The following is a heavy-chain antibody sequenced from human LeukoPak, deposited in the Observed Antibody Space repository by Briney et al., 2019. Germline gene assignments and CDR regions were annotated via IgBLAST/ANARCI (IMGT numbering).Heavy chain of an antibody. D-gene: IGHD6-6*01. V-gene: IGHV5-51*01. CDR2: IYPGDSDT. CDR1: GYSFTSYW. Sequence: GESLKISCKGSGYSFTSYWIGWVRQMPGKGLEWMGIIYPGDSDTRYSPSFQGQVTISADKSISTAYLQWSSLKASDTAMYYCARQRASIAALSGAFDIWGQGTMVTVSS. J-gene: IGHJ3*02. CDR3: ARQRASIAALSGAFDI.